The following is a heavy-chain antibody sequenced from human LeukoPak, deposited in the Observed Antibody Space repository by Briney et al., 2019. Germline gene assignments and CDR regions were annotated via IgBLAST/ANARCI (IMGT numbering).Heavy chain of an antibody. Sequence: ASVKVSCTASGYTFTNYYMHWVRQAPGQGLEWMGWINPNSGGTRYAQIFQDRVTMTRDTSITTAYMELKRLRSDDTAVYYCANQNGDPSFEHWGQGTLVTVSS. V-gene: IGHV1-2*02. CDR3: ANQNGDPSFEH. J-gene: IGHJ4*02. CDR2: INPNSGGT. D-gene: IGHD4-17*01. CDR1: GYTFTNYY.